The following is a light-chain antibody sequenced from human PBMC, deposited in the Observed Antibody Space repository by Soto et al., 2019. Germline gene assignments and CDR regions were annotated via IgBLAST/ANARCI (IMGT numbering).Light chain of an antibody. CDR1: QNVSTN. CDR2: DTS. Sequence: EIVMTQSPATLSVSPEERAKLCYMASQNVSTNLAWYQQKPGQAPRLLIYDTSTGATGIPARFSGSGFGTEFTLTISSLQSEDFAVYYCQQYNNCPRTCGQVTKVDIK. CDR3: QQYNNCPRT. J-gene: IGKJ1*01. V-gene: IGKV3-15*01.